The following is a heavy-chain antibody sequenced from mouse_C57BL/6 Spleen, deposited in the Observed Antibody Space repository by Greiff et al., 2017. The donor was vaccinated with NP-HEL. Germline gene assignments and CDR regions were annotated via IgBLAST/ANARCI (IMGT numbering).Heavy chain of an antibody. V-gene: IGHV1-22*01. D-gene: IGHD2-5*01. CDR3: ARRGYSNYVEFAY. CDR2: INPNNGGT. J-gene: IGHJ3*01. Sequence: EVQLQQSGPELVKPGASVKMSCKASGYTFTDYNMHWVKQSHGKSLEWIGYINPNNGGTSYNQKFKGKATLTVNKSSSTAYMELRSLTSEDSAVYYCARRGYSNYVEFAYWGQGTLVTVSA. CDR1: GYTFTDYN.